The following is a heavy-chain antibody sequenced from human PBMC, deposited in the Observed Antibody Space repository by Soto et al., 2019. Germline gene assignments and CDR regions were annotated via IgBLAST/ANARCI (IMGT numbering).Heavy chain of an antibody. CDR1: GGSFSGYY. V-gene: IGHV4-34*01. CDR3: ARGGLEYSRSSGDSEC. D-gene: IGHD6-6*01. J-gene: IGHJ4*02. Sequence: SETLSLTCAVYGGSFSGYYWSWIRQPPGKGLEWIGEINHSVSTNYNPSLKSRVTISVDTSKNQFSLKLSSVTAADTAVYYCARGGLEYSRSSGDSECWGKGNMVTVSA. CDR2: INHSVST.